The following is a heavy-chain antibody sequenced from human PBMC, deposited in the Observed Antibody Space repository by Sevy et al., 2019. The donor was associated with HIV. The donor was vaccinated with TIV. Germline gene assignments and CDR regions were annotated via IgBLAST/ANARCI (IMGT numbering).Heavy chain of an antibody. Sequence: GGSLRLSCAASGFTFDDYAMHWVRQAPGKGLEWVSGISWNSGSIGYADSVKGRFTISRDNAKNSLYLQMNSLRAEDTALYYCAKDVGGSGRRFFEYWGQGTLVTVSS. CDR1: GFTFDDYA. CDR2: ISWNSGSI. J-gene: IGHJ4*02. CDR3: AKDVGGSGRRFFEY. D-gene: IGHD3-10*01. V-gene: IGHV3-9*01.